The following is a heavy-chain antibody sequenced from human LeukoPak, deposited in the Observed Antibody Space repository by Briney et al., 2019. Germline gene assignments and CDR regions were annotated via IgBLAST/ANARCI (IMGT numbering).Heavy chain of an antibody. CDR1: GFTFNNYA. J-gene: IGHJ4*02. V-gene: IGHV3-23*01. CDR3: ARWGNDYSQFDS. Sequence: GGSLRLSCAASGFTFNNYAMTRVRQAPGKGLEWVSVVSGSGDNTNYADSVKGRFTISRDNSKNTLFLQMNSLRTEDTAVYFCARWGNDYSQFDSWGQGTLVTVS. D-gene: IGHD4-11*01. CDR2: VSGSGDNT.